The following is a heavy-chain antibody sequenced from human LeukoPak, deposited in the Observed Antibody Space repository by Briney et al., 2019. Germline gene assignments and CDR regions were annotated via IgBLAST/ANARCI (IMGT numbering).Heavy chain of an antibody. D-gene: IGHD4-17*01. Sequence: GGSLRLSCAASGFTFSSYAMHWVRQAPGKGLEWVAVISYDGSNKYYADSVKGRFTISRDNSKNTLYLQMNSLRAEDTATYYCARDLTGYGNDYWGQGTLVTVSS. CDR2: ISYDGSNK. J-gene: IGHJ4*02. V-gene: IGHV3-30*04. CDR1: GFTFSSYA. CDR3: ARDLTGYGNDY.